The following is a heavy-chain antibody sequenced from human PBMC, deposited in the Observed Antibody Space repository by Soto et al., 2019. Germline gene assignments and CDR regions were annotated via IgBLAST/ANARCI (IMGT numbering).Heavy chain of an antibody. V-gene: IGHV4-59*01. CDR3: ASQYSSGWYYFDY. CDR2: IYYSGST. Sequence: SETLSLTCTVSGGSISSYYWSWIRQPPGKGLEWIGYIYYSGSTNYNPSLKSRVTISVDTSKNQFSLKLSSVTAADTAVYYCASQYSSGWYYFDYWGQGTLVTVSS. CDR1: GGSISSYY. D-gene: IGHD6-19*01. J-gene: IGHJ4*02.